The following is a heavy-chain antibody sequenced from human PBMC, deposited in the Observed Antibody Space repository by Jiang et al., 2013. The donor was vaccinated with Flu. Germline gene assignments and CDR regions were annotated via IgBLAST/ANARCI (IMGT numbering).Heavy chain of an antibody. Sequence: GLVKPSETLSLTCSVFGDSINSNNYYWGWIRQAPGQGLEWVGSIYFSGTTYQNPSLKSRVTMSLDASKNQFSLKLRSVTAADTAVYFCARNVMTTVTQFFDYWGQGTLITVSS. D-gene: IGHD4-17*01. J-gene: IGHJ4*02. CDR1: GDSINSNNYY. CDR2: IYFSGTT. CDR3: ARNVMTTVTQFFDY. V-gene: IGHV4-39*07.